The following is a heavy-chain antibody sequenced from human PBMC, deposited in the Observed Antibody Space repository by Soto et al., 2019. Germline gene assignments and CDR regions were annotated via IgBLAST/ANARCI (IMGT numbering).Heavy chain of an antibody. CDR1: GGSMSIYE. D-gene: IGHD6-6*01. CDR2: IYYSGST. J-gene: IGHJ4*02. Sequence: PSETMALTCTVCGGSMSIYEFAGIRQPPGKGLEWIGYIYYSGSTNYNPSLQSRVTISVDTSKNQFSLKLSSVTAADTAVYYCGRALDSRSQVRPWYPDYWGQGTLVNVSS. CDR3: GRALDSRSQVRPWYPDY. V-gene: IGHV4-59*01.